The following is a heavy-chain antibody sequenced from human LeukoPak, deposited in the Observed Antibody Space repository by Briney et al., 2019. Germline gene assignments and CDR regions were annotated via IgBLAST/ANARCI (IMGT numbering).Heavy chain of an antibody. CDR3: ARDISDYGGDSFDY. CDR2: IYSGGSA. V-gene: IGHV3-53*01. J-gene: IGHJ4*02. Sequence: GGSLRLSCAAPGLTVSSNYMSWVRQAPGRGLEWVSIIYSGGSAYYADSVRGRFTISRDSSKNTLYLQMNSLRAEDTAVYYCARDISDYGGDSFDYWGQGTLVTVSS. CDR1: GLTVSSNY. D-gene: IGHD4-23*01.